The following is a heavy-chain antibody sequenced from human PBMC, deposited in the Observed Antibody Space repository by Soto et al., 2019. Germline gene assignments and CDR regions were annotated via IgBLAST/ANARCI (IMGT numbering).Heavy chain of an antibody. CDR3: AKDQGSSWYEIDY. J-gene: IGHJ4*02. CDR2: ISGSGGST. V-gene: IGHV3-23*01. D-gene: IGHD6-13*01. Sequence: GGXLRLSCAASGFTFSNYAVTWVRQAPGKGLEWVSTISGSGGSTYYADSVKGRFTISRDNSKNTLYLQMNSLRAEDTAVYYCAKDQGSSWYEIDYWGQGTLVTAPQ. CDR1: GFTFSNYA.